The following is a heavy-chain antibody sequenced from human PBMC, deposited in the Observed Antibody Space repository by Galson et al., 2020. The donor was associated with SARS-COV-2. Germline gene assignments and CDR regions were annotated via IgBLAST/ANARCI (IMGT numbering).Heavy chain of an antibody. V-gene: IGHV3-33*01. CDR3: ARVVSYYYGMDV. Sequence: GGSLRLSCAASGFTFSSYGMHWVRQAPGKGLEWVAVIWYDGSNKYYADSVKGRFTISRDNSKNTLYLQMNSLRAEDMAVYYCARVVSYYYGMDVWGQGTTVTVSS. CDR2: IWYDGSNK. J-gene: IGHJ6*02. CDR1: GFTFSSYG.